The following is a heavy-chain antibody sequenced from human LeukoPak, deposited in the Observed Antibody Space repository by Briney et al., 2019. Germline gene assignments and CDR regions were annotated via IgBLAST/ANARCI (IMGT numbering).Heavy chain of an antibody. CDR3: AREMDSSSWYFTXYYYXXGMDV. J-gene: IGHJ6*02. D-gene: IGHD6-13*01. CDR1: GFTSSSYS. Sequence: GGSLRLSCAASGFTSSSYSMNWVRQAPGKGLEWASSISSSSSYIYYADSVKGRFTISRDNAKNSLYLQMNSLRAEDTAVYYCAREMDSSSWYFTXYYYXXGMDVWGQGXXXXXSS. V-gene: IGHV3-21*01. CDR2: ISSSSSYI.